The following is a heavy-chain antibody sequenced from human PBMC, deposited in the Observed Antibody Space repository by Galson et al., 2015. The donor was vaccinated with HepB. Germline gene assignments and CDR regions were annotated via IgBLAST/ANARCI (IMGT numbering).Heavy chain of an antibody. CDR1: GFTFSSYS. CDR3: ASLPTYYYDSSGKRAIDY. J-gene: IGHJ4*02. Sequence: SLRLSCAASGFTFSSYSMNWVRQAPGKGLEWVSYISSSSSTIYYADSVKGRFTISRDNAKNSLYLQMNSLRDEDTAVYYCASLPTYYYDSSGKRAIDYWGQGTLVTVSS. V-gene: IGHV3-48*02. D-gene: IGHD3-22*01. CDR2: ISSSSSTI.